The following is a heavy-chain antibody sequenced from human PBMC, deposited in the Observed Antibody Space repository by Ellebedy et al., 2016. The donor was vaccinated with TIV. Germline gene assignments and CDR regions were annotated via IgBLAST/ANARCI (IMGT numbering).Heavy chain of an antibody. D-gene: IGHD1-26*01. V-gene: IGHV3-30*03. CDR1: GFTFSSYG. J-gene: IGHJ4*02. CDR3: ARVGSYLDY. CDR2: ISYDGSNK. Sequence: GESLKISCAASGFTFSSYGMHWVRQAPGKGLEWVAVISYDGSNKYYADSVKGRFTISRDNSKNTLYLQMNSLRAEDTAVYYCARVGSYLDYWGQGTLVTVSS.